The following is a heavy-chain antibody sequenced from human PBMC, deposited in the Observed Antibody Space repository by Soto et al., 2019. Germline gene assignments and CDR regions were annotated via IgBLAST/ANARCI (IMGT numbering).Heavy chain of an antibody. J-gene: IGHJ4*02. D-gene: IGHD2-2*02. V-gene: IGHV1-69*01. CDR3: ARGSCSSTSCYKEYYFDL. Sequence: VKVSCKASGGTFSGYAISWVRQAPGQGLEWMGEIIPMFGTSNYAQKFQGRVTITADESTSTAYMELSSLRSEDTAVYYCARGSCSSTSCYKEYYFDLWGQGTLVTVS. CDR2: IIPMFGTS. CDR1: GGTFSGYA.